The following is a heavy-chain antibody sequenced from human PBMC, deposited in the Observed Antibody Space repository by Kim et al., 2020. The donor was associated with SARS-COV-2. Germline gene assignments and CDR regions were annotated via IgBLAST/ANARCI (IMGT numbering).Heavy chain of an antibody. V-gene: IGHV1-3*01. J-gene: IGHJ5*02. D-gene: IGHD2-15*01. CDR1: GYTFTSYA. Sequence: ASVKVSCKASGYTFTSYAMNWVRQAPGQRLEWMGWINAGNGNTKYSQKFQGRVTITRDTSASTAYMELSSLRSEDTAVYYCARDRSPCIVVVVADFGYGLDPWGQGTMVTVSS. CDR3: ARDRSPCIVVVVADFGYGLDP. CDR2: INAGNGNT.